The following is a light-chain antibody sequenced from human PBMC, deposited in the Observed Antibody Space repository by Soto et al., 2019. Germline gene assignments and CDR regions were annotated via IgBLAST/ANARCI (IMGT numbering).Light chain of an antibody. Sequence: QSVLTQPPSVSGAPGQRVTISCTGSSSNIGAGYDVHWYQQLPGTAPNLLIYGNSNRPSGVPDRFSGSKSGTSASLAITGLQAEDESDYYCQSCDSSLSGYVLVNVTKVTVL. V-gene: IGLV1-40*01. J-gene: IGLJ1*01. CDR2: GNS. CDR3: QSCDSSLSGYV. CDR1: SSNIGAGYD.